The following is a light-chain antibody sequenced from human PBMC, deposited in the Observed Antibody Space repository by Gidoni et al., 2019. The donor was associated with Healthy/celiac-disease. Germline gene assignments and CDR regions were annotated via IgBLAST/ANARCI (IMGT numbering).Light chain of an antibody. CDR1: RSNIGAGHE. CDR2: GNT. J-gene: IGLJ2*01. CDR3: QSYDSSLSGVV. V-gene: IGLV1-40*01. Sequence: QSVLPQPPSVSGAPGQRVTISCTGSRSNIGAGHEVHWYQQLPGTAPKFLSYGNTKRPSGVPDRFSGSKSGTSASLVITGLQAEDEADYYCQSYDSSLSGVVFGGGTKLTVL.